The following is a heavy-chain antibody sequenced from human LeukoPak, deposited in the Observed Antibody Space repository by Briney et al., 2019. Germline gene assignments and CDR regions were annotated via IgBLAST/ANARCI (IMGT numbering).Heavy chain of an antibody. Sequence: ASVKVSCKASGYTFTSYGISWVRQAPGQGLEWMGWISAYNGNTNYAQKLQGRVTMTTDTSTSTAYMELRSLRSDDTAVYYCARVNSRTYCYYYMDVWGKGTTVTVSS. CDR1: GYTFTSYG. V-gene: IGHV1-18*01. J-gene: IGHJ6*03. CDR2: ISAYNGNT. CDR3: ARVNSRTYCYYYMDV. D-gene: IGHD6-13*01.